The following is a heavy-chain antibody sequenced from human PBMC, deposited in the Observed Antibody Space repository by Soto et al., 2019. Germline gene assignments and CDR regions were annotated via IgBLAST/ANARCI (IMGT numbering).Heavy chain of an antibody. CDR1: GFTFSSYS. D-gene: IGHD6-13*01. Sequence: PGGSLRLSCAASGFTFSSYSMNWVRQAPGKGLEWVSSISSSSSYIYYADSVKGRFTISRDNAKNSLYLQMNSLRAEDTAVYYCAREDATLRSSSWYVLDYWGQGTLVTVSS. V-gene: IGHV3-21*01. CDR2: ISSSSSYI. CDR3: AREDATLRSSSWYVLDY. J-gene: IGHJ4*02.